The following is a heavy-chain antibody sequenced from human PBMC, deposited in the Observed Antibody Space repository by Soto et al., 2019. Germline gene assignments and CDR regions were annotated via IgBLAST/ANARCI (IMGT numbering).Heavy chain of an antibody. D-gene: IGHD5-12*01. Sequence: EVQLIESGGGWVQPGTSLRVSCAASGFTFHEYAMHWVRQAPGKGLEWVSGISSDGDTIAYADSVQGRFTVFRDIAKNSLYLQMNSLRAEDTALYYCTKGGYDLIYYFGMDVWGQGTTVTVSS. CDR1: GFTFHEYA. CDR3: TKGGYDLIYYFGMDV. CDR2: ISSDGDTI. V-gene: IGHV3-9*01. J-gene: IGHJ6*02.